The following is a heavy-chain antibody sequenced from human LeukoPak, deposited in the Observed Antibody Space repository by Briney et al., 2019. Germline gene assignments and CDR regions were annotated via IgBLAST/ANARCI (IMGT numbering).Heavy chain of an antibody. Sequence: HPGGSLRLSCAASGFTVSSNYMSWVRQAPGKGLEWVSVIYSGGSTYYADSVKGRFTTSRDNSKNTLYLQMNSLRAEDTAVYYCARDHARWYGRERYFQHWGQGTLVTVSS. V-gene: IGHV3-53*01. CDR1: GFTVSSNY. CDR3: ARDHARWYGRERYFQH. D-gene: IGHD6-13*01. CDR2: IYSGGST. J-gene: IGHJ1*01.